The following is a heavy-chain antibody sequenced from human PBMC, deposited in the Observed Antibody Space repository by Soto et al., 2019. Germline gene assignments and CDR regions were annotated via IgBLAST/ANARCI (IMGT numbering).Heavy chain of an antibody. Sequence: PGGSLRLSCAASGFTFTTYAMSWVRQAPGKGLEWVSTISGSGGSTYYADSVKGRFTISRDNSKNTVYLQMSSLRAEDTAVYYCASRHCSTTSCYYFDYWGQGTLVTVSS. CDR2: ISGSGGST. CDR1: GFTFTTYA. J-gene: IGHJ4*02. CDR3: ASRHCSTTSCYYFDY. D-gene: IGHD2-2*01. V-gene: IGHV3-23*01.